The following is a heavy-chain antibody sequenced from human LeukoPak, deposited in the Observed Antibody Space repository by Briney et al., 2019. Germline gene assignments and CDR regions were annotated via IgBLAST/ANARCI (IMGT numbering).Heavy chain of an antibody. CDR2: IYYSGST. V-gene: IGHV4-39*07. Sequence: SETLSLTCTVSGGSISSSSYYWGWIRQPPGKGLEWIGSIYYSGSTYYNPSLKSRVTISVDTSKNQFSLKLSSVTAADTAVYYCARVRYDSSGYYFVYWGQGTLVTVSS. J-gene: IGHJ4*02. CDR3: ARVRYDSSGYYFVY. D-gene: IGHD3-22*01. CDR1: GGSISSSSYY.